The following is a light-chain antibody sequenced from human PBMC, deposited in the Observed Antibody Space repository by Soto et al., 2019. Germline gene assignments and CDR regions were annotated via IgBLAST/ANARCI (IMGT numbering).Light chain of an antibody. CDR2: EAS. J-gene: IGLJ1*01. CDR1: SSDVGGYNY. V-gene: IGLV2-8*01. CDR3: RSYAGSNNYV. Sequence: QSVLTQPPSASGSPGQSVTISCTGTSSDVGGYNYVSWYQQHPGKAPKLMIYEASKRPSGVPDRFSGSKSGNTASLTVSGLQAEDEADYYCRSYAGSNNYVSGTGNKLTVL.